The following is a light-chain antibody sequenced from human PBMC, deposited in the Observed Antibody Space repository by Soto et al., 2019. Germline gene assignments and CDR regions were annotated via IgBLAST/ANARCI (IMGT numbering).Light chain of an antibody. V-gene: IGKV1-39*01. Sequence: IQLPSLQSPLFQSLEAKSPLLCRASQSISTSLNWYHQKPGKVPDLLIYGASALQWGVTSRFTGSGSGRDFTLTITNLQPEDFATYYCQQYNSNPYTFGQGTRLEIK. CDR1: QSISTS. J-gene: IGKJ5*01. CDR2: GAS. CDR3: QQYNSNPYT.